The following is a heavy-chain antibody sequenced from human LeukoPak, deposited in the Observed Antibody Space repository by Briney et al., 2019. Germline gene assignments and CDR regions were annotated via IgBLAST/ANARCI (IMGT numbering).Heavy chain of an antibody. CDR3: AKFDTVMVNHDAFDI. D-gene: IGHD5-18*01. CDR2: IQHDGSGQ. CDR1: GFMFSSYG. V-gene: IGHV3-30*02. Sequence: GGSLRLSCTASGFMFSSYGMHWVRQAPGKGLDWMAYIQHDGSGQFYADSVKGRFTISRDNSKNTVYLQMNSLRVEDTALYYCAKFDTVMVNHDAFDIWGLGTMVTVSS. J-gene: IGHJ3*02.